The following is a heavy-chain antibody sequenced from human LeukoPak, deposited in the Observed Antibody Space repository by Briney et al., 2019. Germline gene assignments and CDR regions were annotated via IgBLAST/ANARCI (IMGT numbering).Heavy chain of an antibody. V-gene: IGHV3-23*01. CDR3: AKDCAYGQHAFDY. Sequence: GGSLRLSCAASGFTFSNSAMNWVRPAPGKGLEWVSRISGSGGSTYYTDSVKGRFTISRDNSKNTLYLHMNSLRAEDTAVYYCAKDCAYGQHAFDYWGQGILVTVSS. D-gene: IGHD4-17*01. CDR2: ISGSGGST. J-gene: IGHJ4*02. CDR1: GFTFSNSA.